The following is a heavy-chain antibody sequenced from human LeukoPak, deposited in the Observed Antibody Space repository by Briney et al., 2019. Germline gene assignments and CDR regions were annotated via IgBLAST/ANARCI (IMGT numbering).Heavy chain of an antibody. CDR1: GGSISNYY. CDR3: ARKALKAYCGGDCYSGAFDI. Sequence: SETLSLTCTVSGGSISNYYWSWIRQPPGKGLEWIGYIYSTGSTNYNPSLKSRLTFSVDTSKNQFSLKLSSVTAADTAVYYCARKALKAYCGGDCYSGAFDIWGQGTMVTVSS. V-gene: IGHV4-59*08. J-gene: IGHJ3*02. D-gene: IGHD2-21*02. CDR2: IYSTGST.